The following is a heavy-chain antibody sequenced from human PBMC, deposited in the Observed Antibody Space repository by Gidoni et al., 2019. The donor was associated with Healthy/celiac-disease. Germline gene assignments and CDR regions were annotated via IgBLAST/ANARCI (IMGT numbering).Heavy chain of an antibody. Sequence: QVTLKESGPALVKPTQTLTLTCTFSGFSLSTSGMRVSWIRQPPGKALEWLARIDWDDDKFYSTSLKTRLTISKDTSKNQVVLTMTNMDPVDTATYYCARIAAPAGYFDYWGQGTLVTVSS. V-gene: IGHV2-70*04. J-gene: IGHJ4*02. CDR3: ARIAAPAGYFDY. CDR2: IDWDDDK. D-gene: IGHD6-6*01. CDR1: GFSLSTSGMR.